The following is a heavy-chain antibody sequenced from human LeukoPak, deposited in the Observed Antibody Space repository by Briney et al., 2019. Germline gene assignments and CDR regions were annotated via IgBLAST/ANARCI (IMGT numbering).Heavy chain of an antibody. J-gene: IGHJ4*02. Sequence: HPGGSLRLSCAASGFTFSSYAMHWVRQAPGRGLEWVAVISYDGSNKYYADSVKGRFTISRDNSKNTLYLQMNGLRAEDTAVYYCAREINDFWSGYYTPPPPPPPDYWGQGTLVTVSS. CDR1: GFTFSSYA. CDR3: AREINDFWSGYYTPPPPPPPDY. CDR2: ISYDGSNK. D-gene: IGHD3-3*01. V-gene: IGHV3-30-3*01.